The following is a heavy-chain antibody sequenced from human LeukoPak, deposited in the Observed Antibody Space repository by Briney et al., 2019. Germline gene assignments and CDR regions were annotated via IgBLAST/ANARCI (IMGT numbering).Heavy chain of an antibody. D-gene: IGHD3/OR15-3a*01. V-gene: IGHV4-39*01. CDR3: ARQTGSGLFILP. J-gene: IGHJ4*02. CDR2: IYYSGNT. CDR1: GFTFSSYW. Sequence: PXGSLRLSCAASGFTFSSYWMSWIRQPPGKGLEWIGSIYYSGNTYYNASLKSQVSISIDTSKNQFSLRLTSVTAADTAVYYCARQTGSGLFILPGGQGTLVTVSS.